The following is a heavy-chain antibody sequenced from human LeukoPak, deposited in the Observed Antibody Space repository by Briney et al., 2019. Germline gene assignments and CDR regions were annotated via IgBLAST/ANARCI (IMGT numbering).Heavy chain of an antibody. CDR3: SRYCSGTSCYAGWFS. Sequence: DPGGSLRLSCTASGFTFTNAWMSWVRQAPGKGLEWVGRIKSKTDGGTTDLAAPVKGRFTISRDDSINTLFLQMNSLKTEDTAVYYCSRYCSGTSCYAGWFSRGQGTLVTVSS. J-gene: IGHJ4*02. V-gene: IGHV3-15*01. CDR1: GFTFTNAW. D-gene: IGHD2-2*01. CDR2: IKSKTDGGTT.